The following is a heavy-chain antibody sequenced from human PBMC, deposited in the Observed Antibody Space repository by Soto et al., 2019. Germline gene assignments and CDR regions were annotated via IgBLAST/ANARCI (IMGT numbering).Heavy chain of an antibody. J-gene: IGHJ4*02. D-gene: IGHD3-22*01. CDR1: GFTFSSYS. V-gene: IGHV3-21*01. CDR2: ISSSSSYI. CDR3: ARDPPDYYDSSGYHFDY. Sequence: GSLRLSCAASGFTFSSYSMNWVRQAPGKGLEWVSSISSSSSYIYYADSVKGRFTISRDNAKNSLYLQMNSLRAEDTAVYYCARDPPDYYDSSGYHFDYWGQGTLVTVSS.